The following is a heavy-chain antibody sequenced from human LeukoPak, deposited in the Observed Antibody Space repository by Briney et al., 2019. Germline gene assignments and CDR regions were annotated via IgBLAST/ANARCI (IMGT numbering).Heavy chain of an antibody. Sequence: PGGSLRLSCAASGFTVSTSVMHWVRQAPGKGLDWAAIISFDGTTKYYADSVKGRFTISRDNSKNTLFLQMDSLRAEDTAVYYCARDIYSGWYGGFDYWGQGTLVTVSS. CDR1: GFTVSTSV. D-gene: IGHD6-19*01. V-gene: IGHV3-30*03. J-gene: IGHJ4*02. CDR3: ARDIYSGWYGGFDY. CDR2: ISFDGTTK.